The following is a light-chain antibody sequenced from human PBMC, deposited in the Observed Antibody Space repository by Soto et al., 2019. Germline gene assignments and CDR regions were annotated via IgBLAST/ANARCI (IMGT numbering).Light chain of an antibody. V-gene: IGLV2-14*01. Sequence: QSALTQPASVSGSPGQSITISCTGPSRDVGGYNYVSWYQQHPGKAPKXMIYXVXXXXXXVSNRFXXSXXGNXXSXPIXGXXXXXXXXXYCXSYTSSSTHVVFGGGTKVTVL. CDR1: SRDVGGYNY. CDR3: XSYTSSSTHVV. J-gene: IGLJ2*01. CDR2: XVX.